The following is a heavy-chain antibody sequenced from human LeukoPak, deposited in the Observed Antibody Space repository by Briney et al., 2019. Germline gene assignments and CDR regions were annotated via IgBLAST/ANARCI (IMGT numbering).Heavy chain of an antibody. Sequence: GGSLRLSCAGSGFIFYSYAMHWVRQAPGRGLEYVSAITCNGGSTFYADSVKGRFTISRDNSKNTLYLQMGSLRAEDMAVYYCTRGPGYDYVWGSYRVDYWGQGTLVTVSS. CDR1: GFIFYSYA. D-gene: IGHD3-16*02. J-gene: IGHJ4*02. CDR3: TRGPGYDYVWGSYRVDY. V-gene: IGHV3-64*02. CDR2: ITCNGGST.